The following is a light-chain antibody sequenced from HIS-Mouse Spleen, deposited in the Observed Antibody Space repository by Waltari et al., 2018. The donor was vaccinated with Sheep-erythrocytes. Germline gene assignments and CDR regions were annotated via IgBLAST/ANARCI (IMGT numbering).Light chain of an antibody. V-gene: IGKV3-11*01. CDR3: QQRSNWYT. CDR2: DAS. J-gene: IGKJ2*01. CDR1: QGVSSY. Sequence: EIVLTQPPPTRSSSPGERATLSCRASQGVSSYLAWYQQKPGQAPRLLIYDASNRATGIPARFSGSGSGTDFTLTISSLEPEDFAVYYCQQRSNWYTFGQGTKLEIK.